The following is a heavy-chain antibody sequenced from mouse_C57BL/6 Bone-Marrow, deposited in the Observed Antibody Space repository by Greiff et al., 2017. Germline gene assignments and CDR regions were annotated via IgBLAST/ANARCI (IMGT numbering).Heavy chain of an antibody. CDR3: ARGDGYYDYFDY. J-gene: IGHJ2*01. CDR2: ISYSGST. V-gene: IGHV3-1*01. D-gene: IGHD2-3*01. Sequence: EVQLQESGPGMVKPSQSLSLTCTVTGYSITSGYDWHWIRHFPGNKLEWMGYISYSGSTNYNPSLKSRISITHDTSKNHFFLKLNSVTTEDTATYYCARGDGYYDYFDYWGQGTTLTVSS. CDR1: GYSITSGYD.